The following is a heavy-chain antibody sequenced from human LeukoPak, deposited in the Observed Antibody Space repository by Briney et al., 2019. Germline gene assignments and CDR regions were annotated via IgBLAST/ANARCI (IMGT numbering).Heavy chain of an antibody. Sequence: PGGSLRLSCEGTGFTFSTYGIHWVRQAPGKGLEWVALISNDGNQKFYADSVKGRFTISRDNSKNTLSLQMNSLRAEDTAMYYCAKDLSMGAFDFWGQGTPVTVSS. V-gene: IGHV3-30*18. CDR3: AKDLSMGAFDF. J-gene: IGHJ4*02. CDR1: GFTFSTYG. D-gene: IGHD4/OR15-4a*01. CDR2: ISNDGNQK.